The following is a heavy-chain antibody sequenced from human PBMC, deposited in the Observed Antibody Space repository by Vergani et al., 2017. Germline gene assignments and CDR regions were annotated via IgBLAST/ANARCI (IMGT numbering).Heavy chain of an antibody. CDR3: ARDTRYSGSYWSWVD. V-gene: IGHV1-69*13. Sequence: QVKLVQSGAEVKKPGSSVKVSCKASGGTFSSFAISWVRQAPGQGLEWMVRIIPIFVTANYAQKFQGRVTITADESTSTAYMELSSLRSEDTAVYYCARDTRYSGSYWSWVDWGQGTLVTVSS. CDR2: IIPIFVTA. J-gene: IGHJ4*02. D-gene: IGHD1-26*01. CDR1: GGTFSSFA.